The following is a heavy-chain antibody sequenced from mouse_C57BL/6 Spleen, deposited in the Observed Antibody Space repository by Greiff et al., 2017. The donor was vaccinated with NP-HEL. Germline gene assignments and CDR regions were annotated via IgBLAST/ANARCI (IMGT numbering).Heavy chain of an antibody. D-gene: IGHD1-1*01. Sequence: EVQLQQSGPELVKPGASVKIPCKASGYTFTDYNMDWVKQSHGKSLEWIGDINPNNGGTIYNQKFKGKATLTVDKSASTAYMELRSLTAEDTAVYYCARGGFYYGSRFAYWGQGTLVTVSA. CDR3: ARGGFYYGSRFAY. J-gene: IGHJ3*01. CDR1: GYTFTDYN. V-gene: IGHV1-18*01. CDR2: INPNNGGT.